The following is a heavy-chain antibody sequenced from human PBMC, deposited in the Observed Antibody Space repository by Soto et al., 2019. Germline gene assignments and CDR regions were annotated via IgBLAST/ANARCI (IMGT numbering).Heavy chain of an antibody. CDR3: AKDPGGNASYPFLSFYFQN. D-gene: IGHD3-16*02. J-gene: IGHJ4*02. Sequence: QVVLVESGGGVVQPGTSLRLSCAASGLTFDAYGMHWVRQAPGRGLEWVATISYDGGKTYYADSVRGRFTISRDNSRSTVLLQIDSLRSENTAIYHCAKDPGGNASYPFLSFYFQNWGRGTLVTVSS. V-gene: IGHV3-30*18. CDR1: GLTFDAYG. CDR2: ISYDGGKT.